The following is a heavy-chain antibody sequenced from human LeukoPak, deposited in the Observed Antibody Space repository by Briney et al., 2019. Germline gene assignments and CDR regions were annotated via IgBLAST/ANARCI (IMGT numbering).Heavy chain of an antibody. CDR3: TRDRGVSGNYYDY. Sequence: GGSLRLSCVASGFSFRNYGMHWVRQAPGKGLEWVTFIRSDSSYKYYADSVKGRFTTSRDNSKSTLDLQMNSLRPEDTALYYCTRDRGVSGNYYDYWGQGTLVTVSS. CDR1: GFSFRNYG. CDR2: IRSDSSYK. J-gene: IGHJ4*02. D-gene: IGHD3-10*01. V-gene: IGHV3-30*02.